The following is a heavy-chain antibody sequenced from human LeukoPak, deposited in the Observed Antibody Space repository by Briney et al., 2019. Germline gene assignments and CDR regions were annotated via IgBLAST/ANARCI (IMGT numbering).Heavy chain of an antibody. V-gene: IGHV3-9*01. CDR1: GFIFDDYA. D-gene: IGHD3-16*02. CDR2: INWNSDSI. CDR3: AKGGRIDNYYYMDV. Sequence: GGSLRLSCAGSGFIFDDYAMHWVRHAPGKALEWVSSINWNSDSIAYADSVKGRFTISRDNAKNSLYLQMNSLKGDDTALYYCAKGGRIDNYYYMDVWGRGTTVTISS. J-gene: IGHJ6*03.